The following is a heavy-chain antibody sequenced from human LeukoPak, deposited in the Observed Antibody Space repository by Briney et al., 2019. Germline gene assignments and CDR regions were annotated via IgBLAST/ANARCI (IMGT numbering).Heavy chain of an antibody. CDR1: GFTVSSNS. V-gene: IGHV3-21*01. Sequence: GGSLRLSCTVSGFTVSSNSMSWVRQAPGKGLEWVSSISSSSSYIYYADSLKGRFTISRDNARNSLYLQMNSLRAGDTAVYYCAKGVLGQWLVDAFDIWGQGTMVTVSS. J-gene: IGHJ3*02. CDR3: AKGVLGQWLVDAFDI. CDR2: ISSSSSYI. D-gene: IGHD6-19*01.